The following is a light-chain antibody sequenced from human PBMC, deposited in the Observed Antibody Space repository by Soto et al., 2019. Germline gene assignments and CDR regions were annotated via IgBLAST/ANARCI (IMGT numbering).Light chain of an antibody. CDR2: TAS. CDR1: QGIGNY. J-gene: IGKJ1*01. V-gene: IGKV1-27*01. CDR3: QKYNSAPRT. Sequence: DIQMTQSPSSLSASVGDRVTITCRASQGIGNYLAWYQQKPGKVPKLLISTASTLQSGVPSRFSGSGSGTDFTLTISSLQPEDVATYYCQKYNSAPRTFGPGTKVDIK.